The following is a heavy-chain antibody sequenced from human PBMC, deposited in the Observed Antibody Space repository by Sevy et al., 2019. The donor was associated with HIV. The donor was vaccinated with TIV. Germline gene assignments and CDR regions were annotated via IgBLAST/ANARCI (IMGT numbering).Heavy chain of an antibody. CDR1: RFTFSSYA. V-gene: IGHV3-30-3*01. CDR3: ARDLIAAVVPTDYYYGMDV. D-gene: IGHD6-13*01. CDR2: ISYDGSNK. Sequence: GGSLRLSCAASRFTFSSYAMHWVRQAPGKGLEWVAVISYDGSNKYYADSVKGRFTISRDNSKNTLYLQMNSLRAEDTAVYYCARDLIAAVVPTDYYYGMDVWGQGTTVTVSS. J-gene: IGHJ6*02.